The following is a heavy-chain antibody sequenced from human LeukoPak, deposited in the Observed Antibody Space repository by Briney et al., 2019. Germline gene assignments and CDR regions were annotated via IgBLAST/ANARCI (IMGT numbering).Heavy chain of an antibody. CDR3: ARAGPGSGWYFDY. CDR1: VYDFTIVG. J-gene: IGHJ4*02. V-gene: IGHV1-18*01. CDR2: ISPYNGNT. Sequence: GASVKVSFTASVYDFTIVGITWVRRAPGQGLEWMGWISPYNGNTRYAQKFQGRVAMTTDTSTTTAYMELRGLRFNDTAVYYCARAGPGSGWYFDYGGQGTLVTVSS. D-gene: IGHD6-19*01.